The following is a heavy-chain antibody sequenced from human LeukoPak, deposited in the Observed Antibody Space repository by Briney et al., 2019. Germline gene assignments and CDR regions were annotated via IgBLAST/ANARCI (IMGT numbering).Heavy chain of an antibody. CDR2: ISTSGSK. CDR1: GFTISNYA. J-gene: IGHJ4*02. V-gene: IGHV3-23*01. D-gene: IGHD3-22*01. CDR3: ARSKSYDSSGYYFDY. Sequence: GGSLRLSCAGSGFTISNYAMSWVRQAPGKGLEWVSAISTSGSKYYADSVKGRFTISRDSSKNTLYLDLNSLRAEDTAVYYCARSKSYDSSGYYFDYWGQGTLVTVSS.